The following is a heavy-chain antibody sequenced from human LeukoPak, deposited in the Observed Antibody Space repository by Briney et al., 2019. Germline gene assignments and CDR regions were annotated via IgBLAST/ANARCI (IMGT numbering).Heavy chain of an antibody. V-gene: IGHV3-49*03. CDR2: IRSKAYGGTT. CDR1: GFTFGDYA. J-gene: IGHJ3*02. D-gene: IGHD4-17*01. CDR3: TSQFDYGDYDAFDI. Sequence: GRSLRLSCTASGFTFGDYAMSWFRQAPGEGLEWVGFIRSKAYGGTTEYAASVKGRFTISRDDSKSIAYLQMNSLKTEDTAVYYCTSQFDYGDYDAFDIWGQGTMVTVSS.